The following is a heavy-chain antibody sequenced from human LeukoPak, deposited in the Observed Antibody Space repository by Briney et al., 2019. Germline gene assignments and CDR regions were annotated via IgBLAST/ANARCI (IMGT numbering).Heavy chain of an antibody. J-gene: IGHJ6*02. V-gene: IGHV3-7*01. CDR2: IKQDGSEK. CDR3: ARTPYGDYGFIFYYYYGMDV. D-gene: IGHD4-17*01. Sequence: GGSLRLSCAASGFPFSSYGMHWVRQAPGKGLEWVANIKQDGSEKYYVDSVKGRFTISRDNAKNSLYLQMNSLRAEDTAVYYCARTPYGDYGFIFYYYYGMDVWGQGTTVTVSS. CDR1: GFPFSSYG.